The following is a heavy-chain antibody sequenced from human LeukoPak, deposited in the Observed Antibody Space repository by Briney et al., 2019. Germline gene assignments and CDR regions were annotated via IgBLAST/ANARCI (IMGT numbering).Heavy chain of an antibody. J-gene: IGHJ5*02. D-gene: IGHD3-10*01. CDR3: ARDDDYYGSGSSKFDP. CDR2: INTNTGNP. V-gene: IGHV7-4-1*02. CDR1: GYTFTSYA. Sequence: ASVTVSCTASGYTFTSYAMNWVRQAPGQGLEWMGWINTNTGNPTYAQGFTGRFVFSLDTSVSTAYLQISSLKAEDTAVYYCARDDDYYGSGSSKFDPWGQGTLVTVSS.